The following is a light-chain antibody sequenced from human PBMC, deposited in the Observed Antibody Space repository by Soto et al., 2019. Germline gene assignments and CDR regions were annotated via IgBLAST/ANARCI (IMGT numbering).Light chain of an antibody. CDR3: QQSHSSSWT. V-gene: IGKV1-39*01. Sequence: DIQLTQSPSSLSASVGDRVTITCRASQSISNSLNWYQQKPGKAPNLLIYGTSDLQSGVPSRFSGSGSGTEFTLTISSLQRDDFATYYCQQSHSSSWTFGQGXXV. CDR2: GTS. CDR1: QSISNS. J-gene: IGKJ1*01.